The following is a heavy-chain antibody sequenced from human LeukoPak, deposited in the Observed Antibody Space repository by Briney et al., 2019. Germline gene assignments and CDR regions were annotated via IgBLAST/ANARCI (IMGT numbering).Heavy chain of an antibody. V-gene: IGHV4-59*01. CDR2: IYYSGST. D-gene: IGHD5-18*01. CDR1: GGSISSYY. CDR3: ARGSGYSYGYDAFGI. Sequence: PSETLSLTCTVSGGSISSYYWSWIRQPPGKGLEWIGYIYYSGSTNYKPSLKSRVTISVDTSKNQFSLKLSSVTAADTAVYYCARGSGYSYGYDAFGIWGQGTMVTVSS. J-gene: IGHJ3*02.